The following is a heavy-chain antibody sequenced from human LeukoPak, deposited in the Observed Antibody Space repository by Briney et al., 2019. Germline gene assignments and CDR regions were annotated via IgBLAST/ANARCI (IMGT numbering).Heavy chain of an antibody. V-gene: IGHV3-30-3*01. CDR1: GFTFSSYA. Sequence: GGSLRLSCAASGFTFSSYAMHWVRQAPGRGLEWVAVISYDGSNKCYADSVKGRFTISRDNSKNTLYLQMNSLRGDDTAVYYCANPQSRGYDYLDYWGHGTLVTVSS. CDR2: ISYDGSNK. D-gene: IGHD5-12*01. CDR3: ANPQSRGYDYLDY. J-gene: IGHJ4*01.